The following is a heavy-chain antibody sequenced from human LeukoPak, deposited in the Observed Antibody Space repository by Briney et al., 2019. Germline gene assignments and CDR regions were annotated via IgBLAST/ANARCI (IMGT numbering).Heavy chain of an antibody. V-gene: IGHV3-30*02. CDR2: IRYDESNK. CDR1: GFTFSSYG. Sequence: GGSLRLSCAASGFTFSSYGMHWVRQAPGKGLDWVAFIRYDESNKYYADSVKGRFTISRDNSKNTLYLQMNSLRAEDTAVYYCAKVRDYNYYYYMDVWGKGTTVTISS. CDR3: AKVRDYNYYYYMDV. J-gene: IGHJ6*03.